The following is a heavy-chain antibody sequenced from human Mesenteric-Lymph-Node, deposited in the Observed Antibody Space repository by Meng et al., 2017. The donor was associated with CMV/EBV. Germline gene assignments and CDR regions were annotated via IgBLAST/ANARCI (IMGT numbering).Heavy chain of an antibody. CDR1: GGSISGYY. CDR3: ASTPAAYYYHYGMDV. V-gene: IGHV4-59*01. D-gene: IGHD2-2*01. CDR2: IYYSGST. Sequence: SETLSLTCTVSGGSISGYYWSWIRQPPGKGLEWIGYIYYSGSTNYNPSLKSRVTISVDTSKNQFSLKLSSVTAADTAVYYCASTPAAYYYHYGMDVWGQGTTVTVSS. J-gene: IGHJ6*02.